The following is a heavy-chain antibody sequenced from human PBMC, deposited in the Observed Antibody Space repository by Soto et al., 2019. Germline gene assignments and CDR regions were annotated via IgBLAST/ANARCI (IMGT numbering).Heavy chain of an antibody. CDR2: IYHSGST. J-gene: IGHJ5*02. Sequence: HLQLQESGSGLVKPSQTLSLTCAVSGDSISSGGYSWSWIRQPPGKGMEWIGYIYHSGSTYSNPSIGSRVTISVDRSKQQSSLKLTSVTAADSAFYYCARSISTAVLWFEPWGQGTLVTVSS. CDR1: GDSISSGGYS. CDR3: ARSISTAVLWFEP. V-gene: IGHV4-30-2*01. D-gene: IGHD3-3*02.